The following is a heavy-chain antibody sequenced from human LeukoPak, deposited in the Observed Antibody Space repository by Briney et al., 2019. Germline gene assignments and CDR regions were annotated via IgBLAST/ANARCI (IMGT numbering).Heavy chain of an antibody. Sequence: GGSLRLSCAASGFTFSSYWMSWVRQAPGKGLEWVASINQDGIDKYYVDSVKGRFSISRDSARKSLSVQMNSLGAEDTAVYYCARSYAGAYGAFDLWGQGTMVIVSP. CDR1: GFTFSSYW. V-gene: IGHV3-7*01. CDR2: INQDGIDK. CDR3: ARSYAGAYGAFDL. D-gene: IGHD3-16*01. J-gene: IGHJ3*01.